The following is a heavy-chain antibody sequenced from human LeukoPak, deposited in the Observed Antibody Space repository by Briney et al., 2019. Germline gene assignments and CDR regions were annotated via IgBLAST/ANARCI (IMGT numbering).Heavy chain of an antibody. CDR3: ARDGRFGERAFDY. D-gene: IGHD3-16*01. Sequence: PSETLSLTCTVSGYSISSGYYWSWIRQPPGKGLEWIGYIYYSGSTNYNPSLKSRVTISVDTSKNQFSLKLSSVTAADTAVYYCARDGRFGERAFDYWGQGTLVTVSS. V-gene: IGHV4-61*01. CDR2: IYYSGST. CDR1: GYSISSGYY. J-gene: IGHJ4*02.